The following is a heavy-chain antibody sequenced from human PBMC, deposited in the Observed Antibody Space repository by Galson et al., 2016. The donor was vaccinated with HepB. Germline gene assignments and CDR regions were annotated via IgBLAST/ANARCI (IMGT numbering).Heavy chain of an antibody. CDR1: GGSISSSSYY. CDR3: ASYGSGWREIDY. Sequence: SETLSLTCTVSGGSISSSSYYWGWIRQPPGKGLEWIGSIYYSGSTYYNPSLKSRVTISVDTSKNQFSLKLSSVTAADTAVYYCASYGSGWREIDYWGQGALVAVSS. CDR2: IYYSGST. V-gene: IGHV4-39*01. D-gene: IGHD6-19*01. J-gene: IGHJ4*02.